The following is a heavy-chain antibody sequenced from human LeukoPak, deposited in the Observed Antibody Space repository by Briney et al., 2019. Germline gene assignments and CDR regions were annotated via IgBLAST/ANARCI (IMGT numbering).Heavy chain of an antibody. D-gene: IGHD6-19*01. J-gene: IGHJ6*03. V-gene: IGHV3-43D*03. CDR2: ISWDGGSS. CDR1: GFTFDDYA. CDR3: AKAGIPEYSSGWYDGHYYYMDV. Sequence: GGSLRLSCAASGFTFDDYAMHWVRQAPGKGLEWVSLISWDGGSSYYADSVKGRFTISRDNSKNSLYLQMNSLRAEDTALYYCAKAGIPEYSSGWYDGHYYYMDVWGKGTTVTVSS.